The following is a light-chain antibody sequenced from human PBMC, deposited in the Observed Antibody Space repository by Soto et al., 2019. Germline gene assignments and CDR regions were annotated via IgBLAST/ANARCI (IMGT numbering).Light chain of an antibody. V-gene: IGKV3-15*01. CDR3: QHYNNWPYT. Sequence: EILMTQSPATLSVSPGERATLSCRASQSVSSNLDWYQQKPGQAPRLLIYGASNRATSIPARFSGSGSGTEFTLTISSLQSEDFAVYYCQHYNNWPYTCGQGTKLEIK. J-gene: IGKJ2*01. CDR2: GAS. CDR1: QSVSSN.